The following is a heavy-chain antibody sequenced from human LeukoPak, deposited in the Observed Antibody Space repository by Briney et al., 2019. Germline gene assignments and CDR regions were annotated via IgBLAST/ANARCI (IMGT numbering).Heavy chain of an antibody. V-gene: IGHV1-18*01. J-gene: IGHJ4*02. CDR1: GYTFTSYG. Sequence: GASVKVSCKASGYTFTSYGISWVRQAPGQGLEWMGWISAYNGNTNYAQKLQGRVTMTTDTSTSTAYMELRSLRSDDTAVYYCARVGDPVLRFLEWLPTPYFDYWGQGTLVTVSS. CDR3: ARVGDPVLRFLEWLPTPYFDY. D-gene: IGHD3-3*01. CDR2: ISAYNGNT.